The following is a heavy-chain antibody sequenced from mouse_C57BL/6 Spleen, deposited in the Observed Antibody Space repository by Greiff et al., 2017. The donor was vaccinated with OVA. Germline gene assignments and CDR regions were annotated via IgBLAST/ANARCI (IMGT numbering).Heavy chain of an antibody. J-gene: IGHJ4*01. D-gene: IGHD3-2*02. CDR2: ISSGGDYI. V-gene: IGHV5-9-1*02. Sequence: DVKLVESGAGLVKPGGSLKLSCAASGFTFSSYAMSWVRQTPEKRLEWVAYISSGGDYIYYADTVKGRFTISRDNARNTLYLQMSSLKSEDTAMYYCTREGDSSGYPYYAMDYWGQGTSVTVSS. CDR1: GFTFSSYA. CDR3: TREGDSSGYPYYAMDY.